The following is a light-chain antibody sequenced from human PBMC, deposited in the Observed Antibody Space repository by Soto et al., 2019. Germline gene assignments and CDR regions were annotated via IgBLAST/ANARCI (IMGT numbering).Light chain of an antibody. Sequence: EIVMTQSPATLSVSPGERATLSCRASQCVNSNLACYRQKPGQAPRLLIYDASTRATAVPARFSGSGSGTEFTLTISSLQSEDSGIYYCQQYSFWPPLTFGGGTKVEIK. CDR3: QQYSFWPPLT. CDR2: DAS. V-gene: IGKV3-15*01. CDR1: QCVNSN. J-gene: IGKJ4*01.